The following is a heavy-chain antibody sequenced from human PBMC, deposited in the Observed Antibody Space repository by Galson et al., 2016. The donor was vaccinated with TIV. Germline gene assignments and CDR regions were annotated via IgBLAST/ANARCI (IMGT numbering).Heavy chain of an antibody. CDR3: ARDGIDGMDV. J-gene: IGHJ6*02. V-gene: IGHV4-34*01. Sequence: SETLSLTCVVNGASLRGYYWSWVRHSPGKGLEWIGDISHRGSPNYSPSLKSRGTISVDPSNNEVSLILSSVTAADTAVYFCARDGIDGMDVWGPGTTVIVSS. CDR1: GASLRGYY. CDR2: ISHRGSP. D-gene: IGHD3-3*02.